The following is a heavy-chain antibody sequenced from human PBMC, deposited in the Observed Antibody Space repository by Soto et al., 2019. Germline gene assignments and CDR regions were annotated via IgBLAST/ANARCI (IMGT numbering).Heavy chain of an antibody. CDR2: MNPNSGNT. Sequence: ASVKVSCKASGYTFTSYDINWVRQAPGQGLEWMGRMNPNSGNTGYVQKFQGRVTMTRSTSTSTAYMELSSLRSEDTAVYYCARGASYYYDSSGHYHPPSWGMDVWGQGTTVTVSS. CDR1: GYTFTSYD. D-gene: IGHD3-22*01. J-gene: IGHJ6*02. V-gene: IGHV1-8*01. CDR3: ARGASYYYDSSGHYHPPSWGMDV.